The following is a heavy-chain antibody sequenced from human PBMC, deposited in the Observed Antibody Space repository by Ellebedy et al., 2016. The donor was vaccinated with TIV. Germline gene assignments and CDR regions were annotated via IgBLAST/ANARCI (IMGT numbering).Heavy chain of an antibody. D-gene: IGHD3-3*01. Sequence: SVKVSXXASGFTFTSSAVQWVRQARGQRLEWIGWIVVGSGNTNYAQKFQERVTITRDMSTSTAYMELSSLRAEDTAVYYCGTGWSGYGDYWGQGTLVTVSS. J-gene: IGHJ4*02. V-gene: IGHV1-58*01. CDR2: IVVGSGNT. CDR1: GFTFTSSA. CDR3: GTGWSGYGDY.